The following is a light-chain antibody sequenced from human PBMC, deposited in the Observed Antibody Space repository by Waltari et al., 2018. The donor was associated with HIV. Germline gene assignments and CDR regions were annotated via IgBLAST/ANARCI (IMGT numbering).Light chain of an antibody. CDR1: QDISSY. Sequence: DIPMTQSPSSLSASVGDRVTITCQASQDISSYLNWYQQKPGKAPKLLIYDASDLETGVPSRFSGSGSGTDFTFTISSLQPADIATYYCQQYDNVPVTFGPGTKVEIK. J-gene: IGKJ3*01. CDR2: DAS. V-gene: IGKV1-33*01. CDR3: QQYDNVPVT.